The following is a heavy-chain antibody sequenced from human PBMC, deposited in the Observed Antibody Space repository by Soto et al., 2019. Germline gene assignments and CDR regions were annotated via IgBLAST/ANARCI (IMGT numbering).Heavy chain of an antibody. Sequence: SETLSLTCTVSGGSISSSSYYWGWIRQPPGKGLEWIGSIYYSGSTYYNPSLKSRVTISVDTSKNQFSLKLSSVTAADTAVYYCARLIHVAGTWFYFDYWGQGTLVTVSS. CDR2: IYYSGST. J-gene: IGHJ4*02. V-gene: IGHV4-39*01. CDR3: ARLIHVAGTWFYFDY. CDR1: GGSISSSSYY. D-gene: IGHD6-19*01.